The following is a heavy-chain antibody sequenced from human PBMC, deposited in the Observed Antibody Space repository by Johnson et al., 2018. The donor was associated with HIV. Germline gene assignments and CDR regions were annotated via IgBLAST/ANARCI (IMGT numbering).Heavy chain of an antibody. J-gene: IGHJ3*02. V-gene: IGHV3-9*01. CDR1: GFTFDDYA. CDR3: SIDMGEYIGGGSYAFDI. CDR2: ISWHSGSI. D-gene: IGHD3-16*01. Sequence: EVQLVESGGGLVQPGRSLRLSCAATGFTFDDYAMHWVRQAPGKGLEWVSGISWHSGSIGYADSVQGRFTISRDNAKNTLYLQMNSLRAEDTAVYVWSIDMGEYIGGGSYAFDILGQGTLFTVSS.